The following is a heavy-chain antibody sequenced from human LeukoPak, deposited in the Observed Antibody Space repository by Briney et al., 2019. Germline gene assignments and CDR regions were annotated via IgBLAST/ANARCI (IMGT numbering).Heavy chain of an antibody. CDR1: GYTFTSYY. CDR2: INPSGGST. CDR3: ARFYTWGDGMDV. Sequence: ASVKVSCKASGYTFTSYYIHWVRQAPGQGLEWMGIINPSGGSTNYAQKFQGRVTMTRDTSTGTVYKELSSLRSEDTAVYYCARFYTWGDGMDVWGQGTTVTVSS. J-gene: IGHJ6*02. V-gene: IGHV1-46*01. D-gene: IGHD3-16*01.